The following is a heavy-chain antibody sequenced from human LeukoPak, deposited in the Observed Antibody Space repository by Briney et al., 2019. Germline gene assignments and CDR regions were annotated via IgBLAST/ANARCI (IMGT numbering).Heavy chain of an antibody. J-gene: IGHJ4*02. D-gene: IGHD6-19*01. V-gene: IGHV4-59*01. CDR2: IYYTGST. Sequence: TSETLSLTCTASHGSISSGFWSWIRQPPGKGLEWIGYIYYTGSTKSNPSLKSRVTISVDTSKKQFSLNLSSVTAADTAVYYCARAGWFSTTWHFAYWGQGILVTVSS. CDR1: HGSISSGF. CDR3: ARAGWFSTTWHFAY.